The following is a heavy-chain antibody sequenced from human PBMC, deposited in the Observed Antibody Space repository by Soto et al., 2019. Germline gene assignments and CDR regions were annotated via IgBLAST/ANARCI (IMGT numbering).Heavy chain of an antibody. V-gene: IGHV3-30*18. J-gene: IGHJ4*02. CDR3: AKEIMEQYQVLPFFDY. CDR2: ISYDGSNQ. Sequence: GGALRLSCADSGFSFSSAGMLWVRQAPGKGLEGVEVISYDGSNQYYAVAVKGRFTISSDNSKNTLSLQMDSLRAEDSAVYYCAKEIMEQYQVLPFFDYWGQGTLVTVSS. CDR1: GFSFSSAG. D-gene: IGHD2-2*01.